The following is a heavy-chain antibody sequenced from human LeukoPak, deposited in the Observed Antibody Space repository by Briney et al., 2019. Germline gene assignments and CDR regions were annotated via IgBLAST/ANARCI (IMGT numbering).Heavy chain of an antibody. CDR3: ARQYYYGSGSYSQNFDY. V-gene: IGHV4-39*01. CDR1: GGSISSSSYY. D-gene: IGHD3-10*01. CDR2: IYYSGST. Sequence: SETLSLTCTVSGGSISSSSYYWGWIRQPPGKGLEWIGGIYYSGSTYYNPSLKSRVTISVDTSKNQFSLKLSSVTAADTAVYYCARQYYYGSGSYSQNFDYWGQGTLVTVSS. J-gene: IGHJ4*02.